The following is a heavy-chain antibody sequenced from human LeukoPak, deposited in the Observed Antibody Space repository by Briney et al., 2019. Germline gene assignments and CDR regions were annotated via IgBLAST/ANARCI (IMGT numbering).Heavy chain of an antibody. V-gene: IGHV4-39*07. CDR3: AGLLSFDY. J-gene: IGHJ4*02. D-gene: IGHD2-21*02. Sequence: SETLSLTCTVSGGSISSSSYYWGWIRQPPGKGLEWIGSIYYSGSTCYNPSLKSRVTISVDTSKNQFSLKLSSVTAADTAVYYCAGLLSFDYWGQGTLVTVSS. CDR2: IYYSGST. CDR1: GGSISSSSYY.